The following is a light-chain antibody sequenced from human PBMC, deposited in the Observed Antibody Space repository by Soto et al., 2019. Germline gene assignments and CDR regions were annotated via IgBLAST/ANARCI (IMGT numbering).Light chain of an antibody. CDR3: SAWDDSLSGPV. CDR1: SANIGGNT. Sequence: QSVLTQPPSASGTPGLRGTISCSGSSANIGGNTVNWYQLLPGTAPKLLIHSDNRRPAGVPGRFSGSRSGTSASLAISGLQSEDEAYYYCSAWDDSLSGPVLGGGTKLTV. CDR2: SDN. V-gene: IGLV1-44*01. J-gene: IGLJ3*02.